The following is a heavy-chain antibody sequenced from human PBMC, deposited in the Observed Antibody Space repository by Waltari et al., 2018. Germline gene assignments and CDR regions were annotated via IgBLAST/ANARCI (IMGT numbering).Heavy chain of an antibody. V-gene: IGHV4-30-2*01. CDR3: AGGTVSQLELGAFDI. CDR2: IYHSGST. CDR1: GGSISSGGYS. Sequence: QLQLQESGSGLVKPSQTLSLTCAVSGGSISSGGYSWSWIRQPPGKGLEWIGYIYHSGSTYYNPSLKSRVTISVDRSKNQFSLKLSSVTAADTAVYYCAGGTVSQLELGAFDIWGQGTMVTVSS. J-gene: IGHJ3*02. D-gene: IGHD1-1*01.